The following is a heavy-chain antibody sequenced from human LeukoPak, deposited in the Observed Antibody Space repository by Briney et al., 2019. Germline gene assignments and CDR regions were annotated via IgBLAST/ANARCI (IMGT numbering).Heavy chain of an antibody. Sequence: PSQTLSLTCTVSGGSISSGDYYWSWIRQPPGKGLEWIGYIYYSGSTYYNPSLKSRVTISVDTSKNQFSLKLSSVTAADTAVYYCASQSGLHYEAFDIWGQGTMVTVSS. CDR2: IYYSGST. J-gene: IGHJ3*02. CDR3: ASQSGLHYEAFDI. V-gene: IGHV4-30-4*08. CDR1: GGSISSGDYY. D-gene: IGHD4-11*01.